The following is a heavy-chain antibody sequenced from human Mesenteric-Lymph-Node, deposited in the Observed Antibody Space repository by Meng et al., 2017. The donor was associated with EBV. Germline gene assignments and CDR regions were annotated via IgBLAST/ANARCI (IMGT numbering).Heavy chain of an antibody. CDR3: ARFGAILRGFDY. CDR2: INHSGST. Sequence: HVQLQPWGAGLLKPSETRALTCAVYGGSFSGYYWSWIRQPPGKGLEWIGEINHSGSTNYNPSLKSRVTISVDTSKNQFSLKLSSVTAADTAVYYCARFGAILRGFDYWGQGTLVTVSS. V-gene: IGHV4-34*01. D-gene: IGHD3-10*01. J-gene: IGHJ4*02. CDR1: GGSFSGYY.